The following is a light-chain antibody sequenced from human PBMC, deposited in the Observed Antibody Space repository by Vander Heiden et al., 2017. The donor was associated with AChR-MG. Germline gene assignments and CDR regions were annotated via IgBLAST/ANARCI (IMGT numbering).Light chain of an antibody. Sequence: IVMTQSLDSLAVPLGETATLTRKSSHSVLSRSDHKNYLAWYQQKPGQPPKVLIYWASIRETGVPDRFSGSGSGTDFTLTISSLQAEDVAVYYCQQHNSTPLTFGGGTKVEIK. J-gene: IGKJ4*01. CDR1: HSVLSRSDHKNY. CDR3: QQHNSTPLT. V-gene: IGKV4-1*01. CDR2: WAS.